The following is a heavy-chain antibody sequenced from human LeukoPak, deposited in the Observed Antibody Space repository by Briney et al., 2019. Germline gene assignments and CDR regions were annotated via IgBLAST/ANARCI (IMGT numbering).Heavy chain of an antibody. J-gene: IGHJ4*02. CDR2: ISYDGSNK. CDR3: AKDRRYSSGSYFDY. D-gene: IGHD6-19*01. Sequence: GGSLRLSCAASGFTFSSYAMHWVRQAPGKGLEWVAVISYDGSNKYYADSVKGRFTISRDNSKNTLYLQMNSLRAEDTAVYYCAKDRRYSSGSYFDYWGQGTLVTVSS. V-gene: IGHV3-30-3*01. CDR1: GFTFSSYA.